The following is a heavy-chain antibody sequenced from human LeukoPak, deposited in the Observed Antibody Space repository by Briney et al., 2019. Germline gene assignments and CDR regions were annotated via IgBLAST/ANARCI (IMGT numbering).Heavy chain of an antibody. CDR2: IYTSGST. J-gene: IGHJ3*02. CDR1: GYSISSYY. CDR3: ARVVPYYDSSGFSSAFDI. Sequence: NPSETLSLTCTVSGYSISSYYWSWIRQPAGKGLEWIGRIYTSGSTNYNPSLKSRVTMSVDTSKNQFSLKLSSVTAADTAVYYCARVVPYYDSSGFSSAFDIWGQGTMVTVSS. D-gene: IGHD3-22*01. V-gene: IGHV4-4*07.